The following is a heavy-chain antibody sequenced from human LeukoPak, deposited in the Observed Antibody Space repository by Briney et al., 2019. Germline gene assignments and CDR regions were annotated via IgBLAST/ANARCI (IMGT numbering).Heavy chain of an antibody. CDR1: GYTFTSYD. Sequence: ASVKVSCKASGYTFTSYDINWVRQATGQGLEWMGWMNPNNGRTGYAQKFQGRITKTRDTSITTAYLELSSLRSEDTAVYYCATGIAARRGWFDPWGQGTLVTVSS. CDR2: MNPNNGRT. CDR3: ATGIAARRGWFDP. J-gene: IGHJ5*02. V-gene: IGHV1-8*01. D-gene: IGHD6-6*01.